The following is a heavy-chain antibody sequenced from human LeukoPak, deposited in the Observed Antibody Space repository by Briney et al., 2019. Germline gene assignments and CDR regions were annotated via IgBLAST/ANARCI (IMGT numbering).Heavy chain of an antibody. CDR2: INHSGST. CDR1: GGSFSGYY. V-gene: IGHV4-34*01. J-gene: IGHJ4*02. D-gene: IGHD3-22*01. Sequence: SETLSLTCAVYGGSFSGYYWSWIRRPPGKGLEWIGEINHSGSTNYNPSLKSRVTISVDTSKNQFSLKLSSVTAADTAVYYCAREDSSSGFDYWGQGTLVTVSS. CDR3: AREDSSSGFDY.